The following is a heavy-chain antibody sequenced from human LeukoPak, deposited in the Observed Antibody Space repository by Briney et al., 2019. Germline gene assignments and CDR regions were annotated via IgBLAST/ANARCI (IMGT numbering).Heavy chain of an antibody. CDR2: IYYSGST. CDR1: GGSISSYY. V-gene: IGHV4-59*01. Sequence: SETLSLTCTVSGGSISSYYWSWIRQPPGKGLEWIGYIYYSGSTNYNPSLKSRVTISVDTSKNQFSLKLSSVTAADTAIYYCARDFFYGSGSQYYFDSWGQGTLVTVSS. D-gene: IGHD3-10*01. CDR3: ARDFFYGSGSQYYFDS. J-gene: IGHJ4*02.